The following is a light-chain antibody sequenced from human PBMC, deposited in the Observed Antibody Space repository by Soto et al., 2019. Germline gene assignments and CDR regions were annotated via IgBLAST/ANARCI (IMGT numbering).Light chain of an antibody. CDR1: SSDVGDYDY. Sequence: HSVLTQPASVSGSPGQSITISCTGTSSDVGDYDYVSWYQQHPGKAPKLIIYDVSNRPSGVSNRFSGSKSGNTASLTISGLQAEDEADYYCRSYTSSSTLVVFGGGTKLTVL. CDR3: RSYTSSSTLVV. J-gene: IGLJ2*01. CDR2: DVS. V-gene: IGLV2-14*03.